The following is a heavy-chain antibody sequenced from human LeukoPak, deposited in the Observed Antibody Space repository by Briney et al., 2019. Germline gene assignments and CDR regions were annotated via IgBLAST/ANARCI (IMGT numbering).Heavy chain of an antibody. V-gene: IGHV3-48*01. CDR3: ATVPLWGSGGYLAYYYMYG. CDR2: ISSGGNTI. Sequence: GGALRLSCAASGFTFNSETMNWVRQAPGRGLEWVSHISSGGNTIYYADTLKGRFTISRDNDKNSLYLQINNLRAEDTAVYYCATVPLWGSGGYLAYYYMYGWGKGTTVTASS. D-gene: IGHD3-10*01. J-gene: IGHJ6*03. CDR1: GFTFNSET.